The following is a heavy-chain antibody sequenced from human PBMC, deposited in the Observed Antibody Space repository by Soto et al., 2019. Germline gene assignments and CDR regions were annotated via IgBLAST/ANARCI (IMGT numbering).Heavy chain of an antibody. CDR2: VYYSGST. Sequence: SETLSLTCFVSGGSMNVNTYYWGWIRQAPGKGLEWIVNVYYSGSTNYNPSLKSRVTISIDTSKNQFSLKLSSVTAADTAVYYCARRGTTGYCRGDTCDSGALDIRRQGTMVTVSS. D-gene: IGHD2-15*01. V-gene: IGHV4-39*01. CDR3: ARRGTTGYCRGDTCDSGALDI. J-gene: IGHJ3*02. CDR1: GGSMNVNTYY.